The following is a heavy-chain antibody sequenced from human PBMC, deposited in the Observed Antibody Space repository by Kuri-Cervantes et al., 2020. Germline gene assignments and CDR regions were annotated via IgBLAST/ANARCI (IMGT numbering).Heavy chain of an antibody. V-gene: IGHV2-5*02. CDR3: AYIRIWRSNDAFDI. Sequence: GPTQVTPTQSLTLTCTFTGFSLSTSGVGVGWIRQPTGKALEWLDLIYWDDDKRYSPSLKSRLTITKDTSKNQVVFTIANMEPLDTATYYCAYIRIWRSNDAFDIWGQGTMVTVSS. CDR1: GFSLSTSGVG. D-gene: IGHD3-10*01. CDR2: IYWDDDK. J-gene: IGHJ3*02.